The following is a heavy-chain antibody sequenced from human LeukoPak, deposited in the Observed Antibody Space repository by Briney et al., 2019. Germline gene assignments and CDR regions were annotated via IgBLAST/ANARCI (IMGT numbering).Heavy chain of an antibody. Sequence: ASVKVSCKASGYAFGFYGISWVRQAPGQGLEWMGWISVNNDNTHYAQKFQGRVTMTTDTSTSTAYVEVRSLRSDDTAIYYCQRITIFGVVIDFDYWGQGTLVTVSS. V-gene: IGHV1-18*01. CDR1: GYAFGFYG. D-gene: IGHD3-3*01. CDR3: QRITIFGVVIDFDY. J-gene: IGHJ4*02. CDR2: ISVNNDNT.